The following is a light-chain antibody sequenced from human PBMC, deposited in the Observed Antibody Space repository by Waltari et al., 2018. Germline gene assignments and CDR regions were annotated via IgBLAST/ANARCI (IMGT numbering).Light chain of an antibody. CDR3: TSFTSSVTFDVV. Sequence: QSALTQPGSVSGSPGQSITISCTGSNSDVGGYKHVSWYQHHPGKAPQLLIYDVNTRPSGISIRFSGSKSGNTASLTISGLQAEDEAVYYCTSFTSSVTFDVVFGGGTKLTVL. CDR1: NSDVGGYKH. J-gene: IGLJ2*01. CDR2: DVN. V-gene: IGLV2-14*03.